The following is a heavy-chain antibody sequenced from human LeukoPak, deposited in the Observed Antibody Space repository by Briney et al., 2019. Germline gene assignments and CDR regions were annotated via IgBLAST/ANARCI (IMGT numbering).Heavy chain of an antibody. CDR3: AKDLGRYRNNYFDY. CDR2: ISGSGGGT. D-gene: IGHD1-26*01. J-gene: IGHJ4*02. CDR1: GFTFNSYA. Sequence: GGSLRLSCAASGFTFNSYAMSWVRQAPGKGLEWVATISGSGGGTYYADSVKGRFTISRDDSKNTLYLQMNSLRAEDTAVYYCAKDLGRYRNNYFDYWGQGTLVTVSS. V-gene: IGHV3-23*01.